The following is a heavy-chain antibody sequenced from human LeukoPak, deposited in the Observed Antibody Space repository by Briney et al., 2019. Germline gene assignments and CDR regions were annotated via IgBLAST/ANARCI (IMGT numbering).Heavy chain of an antibody. CDR2: IKSKTGGGTT. CDR1: GFTFNNAW. D-gene: IGHD3-9*01. CDR3: ARENYDILTGADY. V-gene: IGHV3-15*01. J-gene: IGHJ4*02. Sequence: PGGSLRLSCAASGFTFNNAWMSWVRQAPGKGLEWVGRIKSKTGGGTTDYAAPVKGRFTISRDDSKNTVYLQMNSLKTEDTAVYYCARENYDILTGADYWGQGTLVTVSS.